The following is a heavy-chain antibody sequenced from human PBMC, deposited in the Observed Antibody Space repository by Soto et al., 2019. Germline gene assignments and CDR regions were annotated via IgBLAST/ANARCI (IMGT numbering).Heavy chain of an antibody. D-gene: IGHD7-27*01. CDR1: GGSISSYY. CDR3: ARAWGYAFDF. CDR2: IYYSGST. V-gene: IGHV4-59*01. Sequence: PSETLSLTCTVSGGSISSYYWSWSRQPPGKGLEWIGYIYYSGSTNYNPSLKSRVTISVDTSKNHFSLKLSSVTAADTAVYYCARAWGYAFDFWGQGTMVTVSS. J-gene: IGHJ3*01.